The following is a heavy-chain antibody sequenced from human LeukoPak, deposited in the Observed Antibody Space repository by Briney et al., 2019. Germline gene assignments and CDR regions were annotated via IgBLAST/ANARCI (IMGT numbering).Heavy chain of an antibody. CDR3: ARDSRSYQLRFSDAFDI. CDR1: GYTFTSYG. V-gene: IGHV1-18*04. D-gene: IGHD2-2*01. Sequence: ASVKVSCKASGYTFTSYGISWVRQAPGQGLEWMGWISAYNGNTNYAQKLQGRVTMTTDTSTSTAYMELRSLRSDDTAVYYCARDSRSYQLRFSDAFDIWGQGTMVTVSS. J-gene: IGHJ3*02. CDR2: ISAYNGNT.